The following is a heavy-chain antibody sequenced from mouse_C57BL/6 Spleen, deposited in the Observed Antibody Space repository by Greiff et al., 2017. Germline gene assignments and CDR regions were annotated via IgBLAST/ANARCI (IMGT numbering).Heavy chain of an antibody. CDR3: ARPYGNWVAY. D-gene: IGHD2-1*01. V-gene: IGHV5-17*01. J-gene: IGHJ3*01. Sequence: DVKLVESGGGLVKPGGSLKLSCAASGFTFRDYGMHWVRQAPEKGLEWVSYISSGSRTIYYADTVKGRFTISRDNAKNTLFLQMTSLRSEDTAMYYCARPYGNWVAYWGQGTLVTVSA. CDR1: GFTFRDYG. CDR2: ISSGSRTI.